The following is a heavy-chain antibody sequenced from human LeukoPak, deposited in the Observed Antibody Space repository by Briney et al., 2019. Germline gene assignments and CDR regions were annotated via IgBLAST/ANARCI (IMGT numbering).Heavy chain of an antibody. CDR2: VYYSGTT. CDR3: ARGAIVTATLMFDS. CDR1: GGSISNYY. Sequence: PSETLSLTCSVSGGSISNYYWSWIRQPPGKGLEWIGNVYYSGTTYHNSSLKSRVTMSVDTSKNQFSLKLTSVTAADTAVYYCARGAIVTATLMFDSWGPGTLVTVSS. D-gene: IGHD2-15*01. J-gene: IGHJ4*02. V-gene: IGHV4-59*01.